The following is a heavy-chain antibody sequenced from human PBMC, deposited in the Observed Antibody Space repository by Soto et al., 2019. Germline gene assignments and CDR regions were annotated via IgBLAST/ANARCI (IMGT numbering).Heavy chain of an antibody. CDR1: GYSFNIYY. J-gene: IGHJ3*02. D-gene: IGHD3-10*01. CDR2: INPSGAST. CDR3: ASDYNAYQRQHVFDI. Sequence: GASVKVSCKASGYSFNIYYMHWVRQAPGQGPEWMGVINPSGASTSYAQKFQGRVTVTRDTSTSTVYMELSSLRSEDTALYYCASDYNAYQRQHVFDIWGQGTLVTVSS. V-gene: IGHV1-46*02.